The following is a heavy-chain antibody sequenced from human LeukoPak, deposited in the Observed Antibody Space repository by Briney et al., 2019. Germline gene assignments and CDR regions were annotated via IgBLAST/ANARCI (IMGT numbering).Heavy chain of an antibody. J-gene: IGHJ4*02. Sequence: GASVTVSCTASGYTFTTYGISWVRQAPGQGLEWMGWISAYNGNTNYAQKLQGRVTMTTDTSTSTAYMELRSLRSDDTAVYYCAREVSADFDYWGQGTLVTVSS. CDR2: ISAYNGNT. CDR1: GYTFTTYG. D-gene: IGHD6-19*01. CDR3: AREVSADFDY. V-gene: IGHV1-18*01.